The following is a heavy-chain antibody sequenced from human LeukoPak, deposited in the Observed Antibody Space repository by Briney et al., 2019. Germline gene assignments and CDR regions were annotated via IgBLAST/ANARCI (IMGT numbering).Heavy chain of an antibody. J-gene: IGHJ4*02. CDR2: IYTSGST. CDR1: GNSFGDYY. Sequence: SETLSLTCTVSGNSFGDYYWSWIRQPAGKGLEWIGRIYTSGSTYYNPSLKSRVTISVDTSKNQFSLKLSSVTAADTAVYYCARERITMVRGVIDYWGQGTLVTVSS. D-gene: IGHD3-10*01. CDR3: ARERITMVRGVIDY. V-gene: IGHV4-4*07.